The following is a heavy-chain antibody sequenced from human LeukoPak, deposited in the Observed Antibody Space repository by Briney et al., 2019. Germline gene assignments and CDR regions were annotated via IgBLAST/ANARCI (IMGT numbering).Heavy chain of an antibody. Sequence: GGSQRLSCAVSGFTFNDYAMNWVRQAPGKGLEWVSFISGDGGSTYYADSVKGRFTISRDNSKNSLYLQMNSLRLGDTALYYCATDCSGNRCYSLWGQGTLVTVSS. CDR3: ATDCSGNRCYSL. CDR2: ISGDGGST. V-gene: IGHV3-43*02. J-gene: IGHJ4*02. CDR1: GFTFNDYA. D-gene: IGHD2-15*01.